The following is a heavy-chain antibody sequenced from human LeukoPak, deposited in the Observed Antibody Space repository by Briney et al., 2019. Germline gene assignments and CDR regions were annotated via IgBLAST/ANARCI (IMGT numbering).Heavy chain of an antibody. J-gene: IGHJ4*02. Sequence: GGSLRLSCAASGFTFSSYSMNWVRQAPGKGLEWVSSISSSSSYIYYADSVKGRFTISRDNAKNSLYLQMNSLRAEDTAVYYCARVPRGRSAPRENFDYWGQGTLATVSS. CDR1: GFTFSSYS. CDR3: ARVPRGRSAPRENFDY. CDR2: ISSSSSYI. V-gene: IGHV3-21*01.